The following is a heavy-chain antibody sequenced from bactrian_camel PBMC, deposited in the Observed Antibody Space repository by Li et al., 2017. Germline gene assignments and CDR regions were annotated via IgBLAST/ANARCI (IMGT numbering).Heavy chain of an antibody. V-gene: IGHV3S53*01. Sequence: VQLVESGGGSVQAGGSLRLSCTTSGVSVSDYCMAWYRQAPGKEREGVAAIDNEGITSHADSVKGRFTISADNAKNTLYLEMNSLKPEDTAMYYCAVETGRIRPDGWLLESTYRNGGQGTQVTVS. CDR3: AVETGRIRPDGWLLESTYRN. CDR1: GVSVSDYC. J-gene: IGHJ4*01. D-gene: IGHD5*01. CDR2: IDNEGIT.